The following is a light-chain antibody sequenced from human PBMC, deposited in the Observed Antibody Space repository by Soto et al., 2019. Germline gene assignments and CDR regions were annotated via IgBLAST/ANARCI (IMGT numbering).Light chain of an antibody. CDR1: TSDVGGYNY. CDR2: DVT. Sequence: QSVLTQPRSVSGSPGQSVTISCTGTTSDVGGYNYVSWYQQHPGKVPKLMIYDVTKRPSGVPDRFSGSKSGNTASLTISGLRPDDEADYYCCSYAGSYTFYVFGTGTKVTLL. V-gene: IGLV2-11*01. CDR3: CSYAGSYTFYV. J-gene: IGLJ1*01.